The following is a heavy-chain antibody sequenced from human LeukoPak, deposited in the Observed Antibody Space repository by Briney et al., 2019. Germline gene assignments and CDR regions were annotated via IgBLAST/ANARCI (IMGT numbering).Heavy chain of an antibody. CDR3: ARGPHGWFDP. Sequence: SETLSLTCAVYGGSFSGYYWSLIRQPPGEGLEWIGEINHSGSTNYNPSLKSRVTISVDTSKNQFSLKLSSVTAADTAVYYCARGPHGWFDPWGQGTLVTVSS. J-gene: IGHJ5*02. CDR2: INHSGST. CDR1: GGSFSGYY. V-gene: IGHV4-34*01.